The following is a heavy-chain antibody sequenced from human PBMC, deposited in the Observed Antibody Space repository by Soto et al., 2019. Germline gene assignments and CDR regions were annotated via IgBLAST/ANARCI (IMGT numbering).Heavy chain of an antibody. CDR2: ISSSDTI. CDR3: ARALGYYDSSGYFDY. Sequence: GGALRLSWAASGLTVSDYCMSWIGQAPGRGLEWVSYISSSDTIYYADSVKGRCTISRDNAKNSLYLQINSLRAEDTAMYYCARALGYYDSSGYFDYWGQGP. D-gene: IGHD3-22*01. CDR1: GLTVSDYC. J-gene: IGHJ4*02. V-gene: IGHV3-11*01.